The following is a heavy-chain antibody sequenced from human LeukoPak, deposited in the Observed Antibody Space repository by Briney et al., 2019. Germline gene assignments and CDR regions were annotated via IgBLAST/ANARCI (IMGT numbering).Heavy chain of an antibody. V-gene: IGHV3-23*01. CDR2: ISGSGGST. D-gene: IGHD3-10*01. CDR3: AKDRESKPFDY. CDR1: GFTVSSNY. Sequence: GGSLRLSCAASGFTVSSNYMSWVRQAPGKGLEWVSVISGSGGSTYYADSVKGRFTISRDNSKNTLYLQMNSLRAEDTAVYYCAKDRESKPFDYWGQGTLVTVSS. J-gene: IGHJ4*02.